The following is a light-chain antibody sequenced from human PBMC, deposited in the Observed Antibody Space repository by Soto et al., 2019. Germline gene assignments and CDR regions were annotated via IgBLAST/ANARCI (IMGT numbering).Light chain of an antibody. Sequence: DIHMTQAPSTLSASVGDRVTITCRASQSINAWLAWYQQKPGKAPKLLIYGASNLQGGVPSRFSGRGSGTDFSLTISSLRLEDFATYFCQQTYTLPFTFGGGTKVDIE. V-gene: IGKV1-39*01. CDR3: QQTYTLPFT. J-gene: IGKJ4*01. CDR1: QSINAW. CDR2: GAS.